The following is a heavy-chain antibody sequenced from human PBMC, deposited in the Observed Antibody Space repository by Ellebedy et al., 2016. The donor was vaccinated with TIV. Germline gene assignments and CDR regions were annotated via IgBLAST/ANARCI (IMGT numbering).Heavy chain of an antibody. Sequence: GGSLRLXCAASGFTFSSYGMHWVRQAPGKGLEWVAVIWYDGSNKYYADSVKGRFTISRDNSKNTLYLQMNSLRAEDTAVYYCARDEIVAPYDAFDIWGQGTMVTVSS. J-gene: IGHJ3*02. D-gene: IGHD5-12*01. CDR3: ARDEIVAPYDAFDI. CDR1: GFTFSSYG. CDR2: IWYDGSNK. V-gene: IGHV3-33*01.